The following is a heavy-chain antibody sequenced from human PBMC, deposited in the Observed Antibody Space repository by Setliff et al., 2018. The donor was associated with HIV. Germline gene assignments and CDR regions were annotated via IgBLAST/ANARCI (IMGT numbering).Heavy chain of an antibody. Sequence: SVKVSCKASGSPFSRYPIKWVRQAPGQGLEWMGGIIPFLGIPNYAQKFQGRVTITADESTNTAYMELRNLRSDDTAVYYCARLGTDSSGWYYFDYWG. CDR1: GSPFSRYP. D-gene: IGHD6-19*01. J-gene: IGHJ4*01. CDR2: IIPFLGIP. CDR3: ARLGTDSSGWYYFDY. V-gene: IGHV1-69*10.